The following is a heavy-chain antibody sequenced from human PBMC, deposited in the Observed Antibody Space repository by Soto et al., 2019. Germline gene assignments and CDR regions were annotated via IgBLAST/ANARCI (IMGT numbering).Heavy chain of an antibody. CDR2: ISYDGSNK. D-gene: IGHD3-22*01. Sequence: QVQLVESGGGVVQPGRSLRLSCAASGFTFSSYAMHWVRQAPGKGLEWVAVISYDGSNKYYADSVKGRFTISRDNSKNTLYLQMNSLRAEDTAVYYCARDRIRVVMAPFDYWGQGTLVTVSS. CDR1: GFTFSSYA. V-gene: IGHV3-30-3*01. J-gene: IGHJ4*02. CDR3: ARDRIRVVMAPFDY.